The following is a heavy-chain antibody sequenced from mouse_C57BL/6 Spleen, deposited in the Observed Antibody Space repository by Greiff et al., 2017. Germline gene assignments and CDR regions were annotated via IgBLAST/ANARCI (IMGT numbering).Heavy chain of an antibody. CDR2: IYPGDGDT. J-gene: IGHJ1*03. CDR1: GYAFSSYW. V-gene: IGHV1-80*01. D-gene: IGHD2-3*01. Sequence: VQLQQSGAELVKPGASVKISCKASGYAFSSYWMNWVKQRPGKGLEWIGQIYPGDGDTNYNGKFKGKATLTADKSSSTAYMQLSSLTSEDSAVYFGARGGYDGYRGYFDVWGTGTTVTVSS. CDR3: ARGGYDGYRGYFDV.